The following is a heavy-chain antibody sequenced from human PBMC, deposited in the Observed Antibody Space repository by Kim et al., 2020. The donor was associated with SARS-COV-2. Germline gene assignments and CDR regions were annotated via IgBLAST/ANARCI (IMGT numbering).Heavy chain of an antibody. J-gene: IGHJ4*02. CDR1: GGSFSGYY. CDR3: ARGIAAAGDY. D-gene: IGHD6-13*01. V-gene: IGHV4-34*01. CDR2: INHSGST. Sequence: SETLSLTCAVYGGSFSGYYWSWIRQPPGKGLEWIGEINHSGSTNYNPSLKSRVTISVDTSKNQFSLKLSSVTAADTAVYYCARGIAAAGDYWGQGTLVTVSS.